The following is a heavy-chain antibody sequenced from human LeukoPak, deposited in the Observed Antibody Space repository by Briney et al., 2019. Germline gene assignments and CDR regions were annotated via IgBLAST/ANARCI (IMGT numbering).Heavy chain of an antibody. CDR3: ARHGHDSGNYEAHFDY. D-gene: IGHD3-22*01. J-gene: IGHJ4*02. CDR2: INYSGTT. CDR1: GGSISGYY. V-gene: IGHV4-59*08. Sequence: SETLSLTCTVSGGSISGYYWSWIRQSPGKGLEWIGYINYSGTTNYNPSLKSRVTISVDTSKNQFSLSLSSVTAADTAVYYCARHGHDSGNYEAHFDYWGQGTLVTVSS.